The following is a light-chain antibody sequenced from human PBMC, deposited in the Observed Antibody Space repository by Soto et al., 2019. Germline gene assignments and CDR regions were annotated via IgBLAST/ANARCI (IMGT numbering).Light chain of an antibody. CDR3: QQYNNWPPRT. Sequence: EIVMTQSPPTLSVYPGERATLSCRASQSVGSKLAWYQQRPGQAPRLLIYDASNRATGIPARFSGSGSGTEFTLTISSLQSEDFAVYYCQQYNNWPPRTFGQGTKVDIK. V-gene: IGKV3D-15*01. CDR2: DAS. J-gene: IGKJ1*01. CDR1: QSVGSK.